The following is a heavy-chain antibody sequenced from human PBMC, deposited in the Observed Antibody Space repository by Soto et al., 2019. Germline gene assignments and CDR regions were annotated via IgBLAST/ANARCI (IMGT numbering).Heavy chain of an antibody. Sequence: ASVKVSCKASGYTFTGYYMHWVRQAPGQGLEWMGGIIPIFGTANYAQKFQGRVTITADESTSTAYMELSSLRSEDTAVYYCARSLSSSWYDYWGQGTLVTVSS. CDR2: IIPIFGTA. J-gene: IGHJ4*02. V-gene: IGHV1-69*13. D-gene: IGHD6-13*01. CDR3: ARSLSSSWYDY. CDR1: GYTFTGYY.